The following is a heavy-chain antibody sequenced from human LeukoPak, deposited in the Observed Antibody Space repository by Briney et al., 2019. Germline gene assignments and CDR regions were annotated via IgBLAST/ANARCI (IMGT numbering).Heavy chain of an antibody. D-gene: IGHD6-13*01. J-gene: IGHJ4*02. V-gene: IGHV4-39*01. CDR3: ARPGQQLTDFDY. CDR1: GGSISSSSYY. Sequence: SETLSLTCTVSGGSISSSSYYWGWIRQPPGKGLEWIGSIYYSGSTYYNPSLKSRVTISVDTSKNQFSLKLSSVTAADTAVYYCARPGQQLTDFDYWGQGTLVTVSS. CDR2: IYYSGST.